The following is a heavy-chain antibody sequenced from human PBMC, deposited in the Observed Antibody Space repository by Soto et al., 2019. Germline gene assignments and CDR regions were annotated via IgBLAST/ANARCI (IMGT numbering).Heavy chain of an antibody. D-gene: IGHD3-22*01. Sequence: GESLKISCKGSGYSFAGYWITWVRQKPGKGLEWMGRIDPSDSQTYYSPSFRGHVTISVTKYITTVFLQLSSLRASDTAMYYCARQIYDSDTGPNFQYYFDSWGQGTLVTVSS. CDR3: ARQIYDSDTGPNFQYYFDS. CDR1: GYSFAGYW. V-gene: IGHV5-10-1*01. CDR2: IDPSDSQT. J-gene: IGHJ4*02.